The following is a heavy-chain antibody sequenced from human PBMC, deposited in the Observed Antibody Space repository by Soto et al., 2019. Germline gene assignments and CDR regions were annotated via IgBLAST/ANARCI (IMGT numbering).Heavy chain of an antibody. D-gene: IGHD3-16*01. V-gene: IGHV3-23*01. J-gene: IGHJ3*02. Sequence: GGSLRLSCAASGFTFSSYAMSWVRQAPGKGLEWVSAISGSGDSTYYADSVKGRFTISRDNSKNTLYLQMNSLRAEDTAVYYCAKQGDYIWGNFDIWGQGTMVTVSS. CDR1: GFTFSSYA. CDR2: ISGSGDST. CDR3: AKQGDYIWGNFDI.